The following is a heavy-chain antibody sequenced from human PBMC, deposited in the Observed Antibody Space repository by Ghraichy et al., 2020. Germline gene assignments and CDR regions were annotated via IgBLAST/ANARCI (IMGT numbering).Heavy chain of an antibody. V-gene: IGHV3-23*01. CDR1: GFTFSSYA. CDR2: ISGSGGST. J-gene: IGHJ6*03. CDR3: AKGRSSSSYYYYYMDV. Sequence: ETLSLTCAASGFTFSSYAMSWVRQAPGKGLEWVSAISGSGGSTYYADSVKGRFTISRDNSKNTLYLQMNSLRAEDTAVYYCAKGRSSSSYYYYYMDVWGKGTTVTVSS. D-gene: IGHD6-6*01.